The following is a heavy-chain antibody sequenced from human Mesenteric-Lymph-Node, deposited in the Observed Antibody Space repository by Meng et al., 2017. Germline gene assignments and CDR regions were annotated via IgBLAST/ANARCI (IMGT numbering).Heavy chain of an antibody. CDR3: ARDYYYDSSGYRIFDY. Sequence: VLLQESGPGLVKPSQPLSLTCTVSGGSISSGNGWNWVRQPPGKGLEWIGDIYHSGSTNYNPSLKSRVTISVDKSKNQFSLKLSSVTAADTAVYYCARDYYYDSSGYRIFDYWGQGTLVTVSS. CDR1: GGSISSGNG. J-gene: IGHJ4*02. D-gene: IGHD3-22*01. CDR2: IYHSGST. V-gene: IGHV4-4*02.